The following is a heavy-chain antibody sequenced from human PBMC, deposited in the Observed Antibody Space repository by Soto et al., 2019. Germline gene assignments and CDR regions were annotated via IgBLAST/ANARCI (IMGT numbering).Heavy chain of an antibody. CDR3: ARDRGYCSSTSCYRRTYYYYYGMDV. CDR1: GFTFSSYA. J-gene: IGHJ6*02. V-gene: IGHV3-30-3*01. CDR2: ISYDGSNK. Sequence: GGSLRLSCAASGFTFSSYAMHWVRQAPGKGLEWVAVISYDGSNKYYADSVKGRFTISRDNSKNTLYLQMNSLRAEDTAVYYCARDRGYCSSTSCYRRTYYYYYGMDVWGQGTTVTVSS. D-gene: IGHD2-2*02.